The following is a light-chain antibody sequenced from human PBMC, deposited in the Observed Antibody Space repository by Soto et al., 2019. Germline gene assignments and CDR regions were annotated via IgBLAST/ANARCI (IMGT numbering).Light chain of an antibody. Sequence: QSALTQPASASGSPGQSITISCTGTSSDIGRYNYVSWYQQHPGKAPQLIIYEVFNRPSGISNRFSGSKSGNTASLTISGLQAEDEADYYCSSYAPFDWVFGGGTKLTVL. CDR3: SSYAPFDWV. CDR2: EVF. V-gene: IGLV2-14*01. J-gene: IGLJ3*02. CDR1: SSDIGRYNY.